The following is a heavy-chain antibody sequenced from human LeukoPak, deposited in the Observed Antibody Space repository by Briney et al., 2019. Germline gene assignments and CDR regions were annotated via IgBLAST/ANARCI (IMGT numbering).Heavy chain of an antibody. V-gene: IGHV4-59*01. J-gene: IGHJ5*02. CDR1: GGSISSYY. CDR2: IYYSGST. CDR3: ARGSGGNYWFDP. D-gene: IGHD4-23*01. Sequence: PSETLSLTCTVSGGSISSYYWSWIRQPPGKGLEWIGYIYYSGSTNYHPSLKSRVTISVDTSKNQFSLKRSSVTAADTAVYYCARGSGGNYWFDPWGQGTLVTVSS.